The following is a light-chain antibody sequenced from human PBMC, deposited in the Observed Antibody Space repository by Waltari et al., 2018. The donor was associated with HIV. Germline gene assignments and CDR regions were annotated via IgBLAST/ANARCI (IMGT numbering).Light chain of an antibody. CDR3: ASYAGSTNV. CDR2: EVS. V-gene: IGLV2-8*01. CDR1: SSDVGGYNY. Sequence: QSALTQPPSASGSPGQSVTISCTGTSSDVGGYNYVSWYQLHRGKAPRVMIYEVSKRPSGVPDRFSDSKSSSTSSRTGSGRQSEDEADYFCASYAGSTNVFGTGTKVTVL. J-gene: IGLJ1*01.